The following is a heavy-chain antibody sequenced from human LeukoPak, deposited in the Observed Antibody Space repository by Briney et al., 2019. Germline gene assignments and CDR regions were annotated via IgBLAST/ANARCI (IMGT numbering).Heavy chain of an antibody. CDR1: GGSISSGDYY. J-gene: IGHJ4*02. D-gene: IGHD1-26*01. V-gene: IGHV4-30-4*01. Sequence: SETLSLTCTVSGGSISSGDYYWSWIRQPPGKGLEWIGYIYYSGSTYYNPSLKSRVTISVDTSKNQFSLKLSSVTAADTAVYYCARHYRYSGSCQFDYWGQGTLVTVSS. CDR2: IYYSGST. CDR3: ARHYRYSGSCQFDY.